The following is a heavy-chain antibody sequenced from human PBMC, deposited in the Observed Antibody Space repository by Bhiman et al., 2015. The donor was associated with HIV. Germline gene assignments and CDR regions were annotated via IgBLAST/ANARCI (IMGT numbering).Heavy chain of an antibody. CDR1: GFTFSIYT. V-gene: IGHV3-21*01. Sequence: EVQLVESGGGLVKPGGSLRLSCAASGFTFSIYTMNWVRQAPGKGLEWVSSISSSSSYIYYADSVKGRFTISRDNAKNSLYLQMNSLRAEDTAMYYCARSGATGLHEDYFDYWGQGTLVTV. CDR3: ARSGATGLHEDYFDY. CDR2: ISSSSSYI. J-gene: IGHJ4*02. D-gene: IGHD1-26*01.